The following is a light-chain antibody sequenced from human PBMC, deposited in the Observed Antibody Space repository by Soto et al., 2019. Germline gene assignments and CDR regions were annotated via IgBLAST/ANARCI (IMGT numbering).Light chain of an antibody. CDR2: GSS. Sequence: EIVMTQDPVSLSVSPGERVTLSCRARQAIRTNLAWYQQKVGQAPRLLIYGSSTRATGSPARFSGSGSGTEFTLTISSLQSEDFAVYYCQQYNHWPPGYTFGQGTKVDIK. CDR3: QQYNHWPPGYT. V-gene: IGKV3-15*01. CDR1: QAIRTN. J-gene: IGKJ2*01.